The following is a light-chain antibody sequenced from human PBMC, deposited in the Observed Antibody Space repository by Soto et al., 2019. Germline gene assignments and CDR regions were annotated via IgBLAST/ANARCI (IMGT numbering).Light chain of an antibody. V-gene: IGLV2-8*01. CDR1: GTDVGQYNY. CDR3: SSYTSSRTYV. CDR2: HVS. J-gene: IGLJ1*01. Sequence: QSALTQPPSASGSPGQSVTISCTGAGTDVGQYNYVSWYQQHPGKAPKLLIHHVSRRPSGVPARFSGSKSGNTASLTASGLQTEDEADYYCSSYTSSRTYVFGTGTKGTVL.